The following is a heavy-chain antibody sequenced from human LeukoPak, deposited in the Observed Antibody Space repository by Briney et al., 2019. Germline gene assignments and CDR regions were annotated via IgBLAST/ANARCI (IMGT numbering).Heavy chain of an antibody. CDR1: GCTFVGYA. CDR3: VKDGGRDTAAAYY. D-gene: IGHD6-13*01. Sequence: PGTSLLPSSSASGCTFVGYAIRWFRPPPGKGLEGVSGNLRKSGRIVYADSVKGRFTISRDDAKNSLYLQMNSLRAEDTALYYCVKDGGRDTAAAYYWGQGTRVSASS. J-gene: IGHJ4*02. CDR2: NLRKSGRI. V-gene: IGHV3-9*01.